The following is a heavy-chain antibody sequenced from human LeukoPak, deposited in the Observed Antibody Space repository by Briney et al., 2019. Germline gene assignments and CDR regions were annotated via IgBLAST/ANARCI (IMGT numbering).Heavy chain of an antibody. CDR2: IYSGGST. J-gene: IGHJ4*02. CDR3: ARDSYCGGDCYDY. V-gene: IGHV3-66*01. Sequence: GSLRLSCAASGFTVSSNYMSWVRQAPGKGLEWVSVIYSGGSTYYADSVKGRFTISRDNSKNTLYLQMNSLRAEDTAVYYCARDSYCGGDCYDYWGQGTLVTVSS. CDR1: GFTVSSNY. D-gene: IGHD2-21*01.